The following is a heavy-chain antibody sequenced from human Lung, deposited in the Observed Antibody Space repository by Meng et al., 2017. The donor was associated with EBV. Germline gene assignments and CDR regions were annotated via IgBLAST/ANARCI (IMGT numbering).Heavy chain of an antibody. D-gene: IGHD1-26*01. CDR1: GYTFTSYA. Sequence: QVQLVQSGSELKKPGASVKVYCKASGYTFTSYAMNWVRQAPGQGLEWMGGVIPFFGPPNYAQKFQGRVTITADESTSTTYMELSSLRSEDTAVYYCARVEVGITSGDYWGQGTLVTVSS. V-gene: IGHV1-69*01. CDR3: ARVEVGITSGDY. J-gene: IGHJ4*02. CDR2: VIPFFGPP.